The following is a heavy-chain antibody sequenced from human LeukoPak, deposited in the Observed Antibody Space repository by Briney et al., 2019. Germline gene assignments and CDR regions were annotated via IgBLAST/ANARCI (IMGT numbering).Heavy chain of an antibody. CDR2: INAGSGDT. D-gene: IGHD6-13*01. Sequence: ASVKVSCKASGYIFTSYTIHWMRQAPGQRLEWMGWINAGSGDTRYSQKFQGRVTITRDTSASTASMELNSLKSEDTAVYYCARSTAGRETDYWGQGTLVTVSS. CDR1: GYIFTSYT. CDR3: ARSTAGRETDY. V-gene: IGHV1-3*01. J-gene: IGHJ4*02.